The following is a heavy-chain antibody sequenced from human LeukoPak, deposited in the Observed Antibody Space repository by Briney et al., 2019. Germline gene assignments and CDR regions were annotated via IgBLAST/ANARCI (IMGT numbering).Heavy chain of an antibody. V-gene: IGHV1-69*13. D-gene: IGHD2-15*01. J-gene: IGHJ3*02. Sequence: GASVKVSCKASGGIFSRYANSWVRQAPGQGLEWMGGIIPIFGTANYAQKFQGRVTITADESTSTAYMELSSLRSEDTAVYFCARDRVVGLGLDNAFDIWGQGTVVTVSS. CDR2: IIPIFGTA. CDR3: ARDRVVGLGLDNAFDI. CDR1: GGIFSRYA.